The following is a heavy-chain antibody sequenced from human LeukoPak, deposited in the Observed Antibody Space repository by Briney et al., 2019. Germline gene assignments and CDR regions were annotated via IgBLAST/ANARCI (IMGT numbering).Heavy chain of an antibody. CDR3: AKTRSLDSSSWSHGDY. V-gene: IGHV3-23*01. D-gene: IGHD6-13*01. J-gene: IGHJ4*02. CDR2: ISGSGDST. CDR1: GFTFSSYA. Sequence: GGSLRLSCAASGFTFSSYAMSWVRQAPGKGLEWVSAISGSGDSTYYGDSVKGRFTISRDNSKNTLYLQMNSLRAEDTAVYYCAKTRSLDSSSWSHGDYWGQGTLVTVSS.